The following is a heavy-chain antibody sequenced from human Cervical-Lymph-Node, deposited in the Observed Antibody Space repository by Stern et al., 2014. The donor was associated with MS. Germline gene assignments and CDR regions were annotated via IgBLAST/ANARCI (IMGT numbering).Heavy chain of an antibody. CDR2: IYTGDSDT. Sequence: EVQLVQSGAEVKKPGESLKISCKGSGYSFTSYWIGWVRQMPGKGLAWLGIIYTGDSDTRYSPSFEGQVTISADKSISTAYLQWSSLKASDTAMYYCARRLAAAGDAFDIWGQGTMVTVSS. CDR1: GYSFTSYW. V-gene: IGHV5-51*01. D-gene: IGHD6-13*01. J-gene: IGHJ3*02. CDR3: ARRLAAAGDAFDI.